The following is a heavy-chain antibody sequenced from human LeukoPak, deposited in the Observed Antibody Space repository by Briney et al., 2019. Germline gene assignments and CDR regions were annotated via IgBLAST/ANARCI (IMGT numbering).Heavy chain of an antibody. D-gene: IGHD3-10*01. V-gene: IGHV3-23*01. CDR3: AKDPDYYGTPHAFDI. CDR2: ISGSGGST. Sequence: TGGSLRLSCAASGFTFSSYAMSWVRQAPGKGLEWVSAISGSGGSTYYADSVKGRFTISRDNSKNTLYLQMNSLRAEDTAVYYCAKDPDYYGTPHAFDIWGQGTMVTVSS. CDR1: GFTFSSYA. J-gene: IGHJ3*02.